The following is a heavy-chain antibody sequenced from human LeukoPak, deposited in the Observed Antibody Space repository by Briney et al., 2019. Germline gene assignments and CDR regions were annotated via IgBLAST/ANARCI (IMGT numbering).Heavy chain of an antibody. D-gene: IGHD3-10*01. CDR1: GYSISSGYY. V-gene: IGHV4-38-2*02. J-gene: IGHJ6*03. CDR2: IYHSGST. CDR3: ARTYYYGSGSYYNFYYYYYYMDV. Sequence: SETLSLTCTVSGYSISSGYYWGWIRQPPGKGLEWIGRIYHSGSTYYNPSLKSRVTISVDTSKNQCSLKLRSVTAADTAGYYCARTYYYGSGSYYNFYYYYYYMDVWGKGTTVTISS.